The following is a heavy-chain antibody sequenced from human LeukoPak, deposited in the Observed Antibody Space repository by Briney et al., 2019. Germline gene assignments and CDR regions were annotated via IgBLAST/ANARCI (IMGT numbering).Heavy chain of an antibody. Sequence: ASVKVSCKASGYSFTSYSISWVRQAPGQGPEWMGWINTYSGNTNYAQQLQGRVTMTTDTSTSTAYMELRSLRSDDTAVYYCARDVEAAAGPNFDYWGQGTLVTVSS. V-gene: IGHV1-18*01. CDR1: GYSFTSYS. D-gene: IGHD6-13*01. CDR3: ARDVEAAAGPNFDY. CDR2: INTYSGNT. J-gene: IGHJ4*02.